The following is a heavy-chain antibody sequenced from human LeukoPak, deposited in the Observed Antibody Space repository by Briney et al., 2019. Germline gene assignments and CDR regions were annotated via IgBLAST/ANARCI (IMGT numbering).Heavy chain of an antibody. J-gene: IGHJ6*04. V-gene: IGHV5-10-1*01. CDR2: IDPSDSYT. CDR1: GYSFTSYW. Sequence: GESLKISCKGSGYSFTSYWISWVRQMPGKGLEWVGRIDPSDSYTNYRPSFQGHVTISADKSISTAYPQWSSLKASDTAMYYDENHVVCQFGGSGMDVWSKASSVTPYS. CDR3: ENHVVCQFGGSGMDV. D-gene: IGHD2-21*01.